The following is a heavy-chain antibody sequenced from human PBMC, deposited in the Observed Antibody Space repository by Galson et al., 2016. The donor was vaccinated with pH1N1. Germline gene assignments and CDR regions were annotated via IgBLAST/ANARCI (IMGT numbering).Heavy chain of an antibody. V-gene: IGHV5-51*01. CDR2: IYPGDSDT. D-gene: IGHD2-15*01. Sequence: QSGAEVKKPGESLKISCKASGYNFTTYWIGWVRQMPGKGLEWMGIIYPGDSDTKYSPSFQGQVTISAYKSITTAFLQWSSLKASDTAMYYCARLDRFCSGSACFTFWFDPWGQGTRVTVSS. CDR1: GYNFTTYW. CDR3: ARLDRFCSGSACFTFWFDP. J-gene: IGHJ5*02.